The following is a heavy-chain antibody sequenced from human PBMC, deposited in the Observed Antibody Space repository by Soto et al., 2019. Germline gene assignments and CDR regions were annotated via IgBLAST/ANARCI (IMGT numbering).Heavy chain of an antibody. V-gene: IGHV3-11*06. Sequence: GGSLRLSCAASGFTFSDYYMSWIRQAPGKGLEWVSYISSSSSYTNYAYSVKGRFTISRDNAKNSLYLQMNSLRAEDTAVYSCARRKWVDDAFDIWGQGTMVTVSS. CDR3: ARRKWVDDAFDI. D-gene: IGHD2-8*01. CDR1: GFTFSDYY. CDR2: ISSSSSYT. J-gene: IGHJ3*02.